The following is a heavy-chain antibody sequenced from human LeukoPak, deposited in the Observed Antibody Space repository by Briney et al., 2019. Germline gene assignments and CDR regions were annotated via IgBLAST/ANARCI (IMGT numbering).Heavy chain of an antibody. CDR1: GFSFSNYG. CDR2: IWHDGSHA. J-gene: IGHJ6*03. CDR3: ARDSGYYDSSGYFYYYYMDV. V-gene: IGHV3-30*12. Sequence: GGSLRLSCAASGFSFSNYGFHWVSQTPGKGLEWVAVIWHDGSHAYYSDSVKGRFTISRDNAKNSLYLQMNSLRAEDTAVYYCARDSGYYDSSGYFYYYYMDVWGKGTTVTVSS. D-gene: IGHD3-22*01.